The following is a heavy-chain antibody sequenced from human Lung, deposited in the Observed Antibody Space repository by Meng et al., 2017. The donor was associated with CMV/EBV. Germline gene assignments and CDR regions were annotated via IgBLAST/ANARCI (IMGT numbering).Heavy chain of an antibody. V-gene: IGHV3-74*01. Sequence: GGSXRLXCAASGFRFSSYWMHWVRQAPGKGLVWVSRLKSDGSGTSSADSVKGRFTISRDNAKNTVSLQMNTLRAEDTAIYYCARDGASYGSLNGMDVWGRGXTVTVSS. CDR2: LKSDGSGT. D-gene: IGHD3-10*01. CDR3: ARDGASYGSLNGMDV. J-gene: IGHJ6*02. CDR1: GFRFSSYW.